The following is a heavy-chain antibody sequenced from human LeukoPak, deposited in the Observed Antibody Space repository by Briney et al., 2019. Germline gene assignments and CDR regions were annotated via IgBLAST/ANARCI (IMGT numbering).Heavy chain of an antibody. V-gene: IGHV3-30-3*01. CDR2: ISYDGSNK. J-gene: IGHJ6*02. CDR1: GFTFSSYA. D-gene: IGHD2-8*01. CDR3: ARSMDVTYYYYGMDV. Sequence: GGSLRLSCAASGFTFSSYAMHWVRQAPGKGLEWVAVISYDGSNKYYADSVKGRFTISRDNSKNTLCLQMNSLRAEDTAVYYCARSMDVTYYYYGMDVWGQGTTVTVSS.